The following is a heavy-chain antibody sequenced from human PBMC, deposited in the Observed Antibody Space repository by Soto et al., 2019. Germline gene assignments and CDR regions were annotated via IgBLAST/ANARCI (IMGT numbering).Heavy chain of an antibody. CDR3: ARGKGATIDY. CDR1: GGSFSGYY. J-gene: IGHJ4*02. Sequence: SETLSLTCAVYGGSFSGYYWSWIRQPPGKGLEWIGEINHSGSTNYNPSLKSRVTISVDTSKNQFSLKLSSVTAADTAVYYCARGKGATIDYGGQGPLVTVSS. CDR2: INHSGST. D-gene: IGHD5-12*01. V-gene: IGHV4-34*01.